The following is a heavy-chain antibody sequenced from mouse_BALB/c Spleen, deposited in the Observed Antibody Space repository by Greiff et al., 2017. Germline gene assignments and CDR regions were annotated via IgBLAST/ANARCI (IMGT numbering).Heavy chain of an antibody. CDR3: TRNDYDGFLYAMDY. CDR1: GYTFTSYY. V-gene: IGHV1S81*02. D-gene: IGHD2-4*01. Sequence: QVQLKESGAELVKPGASVKLSCKASGYTFTSYYMYWVKQRPGQGLEWIGEINPSNGGTNFNEKFKSKATLTVDKSSSTAYMQLSSLTSEDSAVYYCTRNDYDGFLYAMDYWGQGTSVTVSS. J-gene: IGHJ4*01. CDR2: INPSNGGT.